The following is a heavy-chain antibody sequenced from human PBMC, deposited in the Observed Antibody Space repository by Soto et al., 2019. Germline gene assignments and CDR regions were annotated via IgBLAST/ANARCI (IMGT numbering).Heavy chain of an antibody. Sequence: ASVKVSCKASGYVFTAYSIHWLRQAPGQGLEWLGVINSVFGSTTYAQNFQGRVTMTRDTSTSTVYVGLSSLRSDDTAVYYCAREKNAGNDDDFYEVGEYFQHWGQGTMVTVSS. J-gene: IGHJ1*01. CDR3: AREKNAGNDDDFYEVGEYFQH. CDR2: INSVFGST. V-gene: IGHV1-46*01. CDR1: GYVFTAYS. D-gene: IGHD3-16*01.